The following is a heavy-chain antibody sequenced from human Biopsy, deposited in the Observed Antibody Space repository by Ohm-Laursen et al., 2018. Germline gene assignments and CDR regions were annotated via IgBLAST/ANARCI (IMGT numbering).Heavy chain of an antibody. J-gene: IGHJ3*01. D-gene: IGHD1-1*01. Sequence: SDTLSLTCTVSGGSITDEYWSWIRQSPGKGLEWIGFISKGGDTTYNPSLRGRVAISVDTSKNQFSLKLSSVTAADTAIFFCARLYRLDDYWNDDPPDAFDVWGQGTRVTVSS. CDR2: ISKGGDT. V-gene: IGHV4-59*07. CDR1: GGSITDEY. CDR3: ARLYRLDDYWNDDPPDAFDV.